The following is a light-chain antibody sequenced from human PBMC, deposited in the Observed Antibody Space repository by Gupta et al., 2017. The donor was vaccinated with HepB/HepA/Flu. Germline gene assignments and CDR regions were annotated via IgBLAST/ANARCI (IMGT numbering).Light chain of an antibody. V-gene: IGKV1-39*01. CDR2: AAS. CDR3: QQSYNTTRT. J-gene: IGKJ1*01. Sequence: IQMTQSPSSLSASVGDRVSTTCRASQTISRHLNWYQQKPGKAPNVLISAASSLQSGVPSRFSGSGSGTDFNLTISSLQPEDFATYYCQQSYNTTRTFGQGTKVDIK. CDR1: QTISRH.